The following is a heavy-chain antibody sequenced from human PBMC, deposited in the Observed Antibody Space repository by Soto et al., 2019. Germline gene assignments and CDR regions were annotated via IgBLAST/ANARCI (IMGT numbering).Heavy chain of an antibody. J-gene: IGHJ3*02. CDR2: ISSDGSNK. D-gene: IGHD5-12*01. V-gene: IGHV3-30*18. CDR1: GFTFSSYG. CDR3: AKDNGSGCDWLRVGDASDI. Sequence: QVQLVESGGGVVQPGRSLRLSCAASGFTFSSYGMHWVRQAPGKGLEWVAVISSDGSNKYYADSVKGRLTISRDNSKNTLYLQMNRLRGEDTAVYYCAKDNGSGCDWLRVGDASDIWGQGTMVTVSS.